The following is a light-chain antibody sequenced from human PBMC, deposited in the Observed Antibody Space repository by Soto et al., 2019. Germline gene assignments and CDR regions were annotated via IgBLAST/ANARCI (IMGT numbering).Light chain of an antibody. J-gene: IGLJ1*01. CDR1: NSDIGEYNY. CDR2: EVT. CDR3: SSYTSSIPYV. Sequence: QSVLTQPPSASGSPGQSVTIPCTGTNSDIGEYNYVSWYQQHPGKVPKLLIYEVTSRPSGVSDRFSGSKSGNTASLTISGLQAEDEADYYCSSYTSSIPYVFGTGTKLTVL. V-gene: IGLV2-14*01.